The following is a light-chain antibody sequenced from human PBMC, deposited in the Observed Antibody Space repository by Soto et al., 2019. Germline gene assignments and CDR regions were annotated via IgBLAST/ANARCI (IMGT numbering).Light chain of an antibody. V-gene: IGKV3-15*01. Sequence: EKVMTQSPATLSVSPGERATLSCLPLQSVSRNGAWCQQKPGQAPRLIIYDASTSATGIPARFSGSGSGADFTLTINSFQSEDFAVYYCQQYKSWPTFGKGT. CDR1: QSVSRN. J-gene: IGKJ1*01. CDR3: QQYKSWPT. CDR2: DAS.